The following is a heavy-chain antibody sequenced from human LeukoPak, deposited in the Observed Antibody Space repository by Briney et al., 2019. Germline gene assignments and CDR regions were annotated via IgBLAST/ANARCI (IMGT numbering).Heavy chain of an antibody. Sequence: SETLSLTCAVSGGSISSGGYSWRWIRQPPGKGLEWIGYIYHSGSTYYNPSLKSRVTISVDRSKNQFSLKLSSVTAADTAVYYCARGLRYFDLWGQGTMVTVSS. J-gene: IGHJ3*01. CDR1: GGSISSGGYS. V-gene: IGHV4-30-2*01. CDR2: IYHSGST. D-gene: IGHD3-9*01. CDR3: ARGLRYFDL.